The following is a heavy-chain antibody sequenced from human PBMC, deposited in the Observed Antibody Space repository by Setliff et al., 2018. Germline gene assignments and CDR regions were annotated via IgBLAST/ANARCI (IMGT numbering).Heavy chain of an antibody. CDR1: GGSFSGYY. Sequence: SETLSLTCAVYGGSFSGYYWSWIRQPPGKGLEWIGEINHSGSTNYNPSLKSRVTVSLDTSKNQFSLKLTSVTAADTAVYYCARARYSSGWYGGGGAFYYMDAWGKGTTVT. CDR2: INHSGST. D-gene: IGHD6-19*01. V-gene: IGHV4-34*01. CDR3: ARARYSSGWYGGGGAFYYMDA. J-gene: IGHJ6*03.